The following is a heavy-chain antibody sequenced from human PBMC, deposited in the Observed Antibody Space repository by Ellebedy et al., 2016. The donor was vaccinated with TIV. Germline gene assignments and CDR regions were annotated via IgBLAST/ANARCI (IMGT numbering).Heavy chain of an antibody. D-gene: IGHD3-3*01. V-gene: IGHV4-61*01. Sequence: MPSETLSLTCTVSGGAVSSGSYYWSWIRQPPGGGLEWIGSIYYSGSTNCNPSLKSRVSMSLDTSRNQFSLNLTSVTAADTAVYYCARDEGLGQGHWFDPWGQGTLVTVSS. CDR2: IYYSGST. J-gene: IGHJ5*02. CDR1: GGAVSSGSYY. CDR3: ARDEGLGQGHWFDP.